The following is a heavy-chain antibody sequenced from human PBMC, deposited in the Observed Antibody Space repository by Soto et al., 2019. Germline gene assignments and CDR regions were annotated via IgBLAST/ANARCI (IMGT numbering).Heavy chain of an antibody. Sequence: PSETLGLTCPFTGVTISGYYLTWIRQSAGGGLEWIGRIYSSGSTNYNPSLKSRVTISLDTSMNHFSLRLSSVTAADTAVYYCARGQRFSDWFDPWGQGTLVTVSS. V-gene: IGHV4-4*07. J-gene: IGHJ5*02. CDR1: GVTISGYY. CDR3: ARGQRFSDWFDP. CDR2: IYSSGST. D-gene: IGHD3-3*01.